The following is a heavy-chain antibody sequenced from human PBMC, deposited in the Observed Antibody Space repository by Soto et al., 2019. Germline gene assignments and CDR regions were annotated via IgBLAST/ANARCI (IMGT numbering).Heavy chain of an antibody. V-gene: IGHV4-59*08. D-gene: IGHD3-10*01. CDR3: ATRYGSGSYYNPPDY. Sequence: TSETLSLTCTVSGGSISSYYWSWIRQPPGKGLEWIGYIYYSGSTNYNPSLKSRVTISVDTSKNQFSLKLSSVTAADTAVYYCATRYGSGSYYNPPDYWGQGTLVTVS. J-gene: IGHJ4*02. CDR2: IYYSGST. CDR1: GGSISSYY.